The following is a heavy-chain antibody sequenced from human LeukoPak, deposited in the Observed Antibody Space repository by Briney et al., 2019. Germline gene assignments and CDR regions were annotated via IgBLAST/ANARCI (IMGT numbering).Heavy chain of an antibody. CDR1: GYTLTIYG. CDR3: ARGAYGDK. D-gene: IGHD4-17*01. V-gene: IGHV1-18*01. Sequence: GASVTVSFKASGYTLTIYGINWMRQAPGQGLEWMGWISTQSGNTNYAQKVQGRLTLTTDRSTNTAYMELRSLRSDDTAVYYCARGAYGDKWGQGTMVTVSS. J-gene: IGHJ4*02. CDR2: ISTQSGNT.